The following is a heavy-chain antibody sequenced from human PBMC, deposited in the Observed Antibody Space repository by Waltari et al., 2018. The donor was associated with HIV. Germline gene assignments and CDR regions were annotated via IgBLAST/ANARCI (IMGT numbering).Heavy chain of an antibody. V-gene: IGHV5-51*01. Sequence: EVQLVQSGAEVKKPGESLKISCKGSGYSFTSYWIGWVRQMPGKGLEWMGIIYPGDSDTRYSPSFQGQVTISADKSISTAYLQWSSLKASDTAMYYCARHGYSSSWHNISYWYFDLWGRGTLVTVSS. CDR2: IYPGDSDT. CDR1: GYSFTSYW. CDR3: ARHGYSSSWHNISYWYFDL. D-gene: IGHD6-13*01. J-gene: IGHJ2*01.